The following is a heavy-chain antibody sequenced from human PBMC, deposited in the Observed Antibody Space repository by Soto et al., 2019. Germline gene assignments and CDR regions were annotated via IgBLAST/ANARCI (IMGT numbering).Heavy chain of an antibody. D-gene: IGHD3-10*01. CDR3: ARDLLWFGEKVNYYYYYGMDV. J-gene: IGHJ6*02. V-gene: IGHV4-59*01. CDR2: IYYSGST. CDR1: GGSISSYY. Sequence: SETLSLTCTVSGGSISSYYWSWIRQPPGKGLEWIGYIYYSGSTNYNPSLKSRVTISVDTSKNQFSLKLSSVTAADTAVYYCARDLLWFGEKVNYYYYYGMDVWGQGTSVTVSS.